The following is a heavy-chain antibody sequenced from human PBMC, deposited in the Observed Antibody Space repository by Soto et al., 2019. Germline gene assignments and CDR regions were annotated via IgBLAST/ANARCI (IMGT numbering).Heavy chain of an antibody. V-gene: IGHV4-59*01. CDR1: GDSINNSY. Sequence: SETLSLTCAVSGDSINNSYWSWIRQPPGKRLEWIGNIYYSGTATYNPSLESRVTMSVDTSKNQFSLKLNSVDAADTAVYYCAKYRRTEAEGFTLDYWGRGTLVTVSS. CDR2: IYYSGTA. CDR3: AKYRRTEAEGFTLDY. J-gene: IGHJ4*02. D-gene: IGHD6-13*01.